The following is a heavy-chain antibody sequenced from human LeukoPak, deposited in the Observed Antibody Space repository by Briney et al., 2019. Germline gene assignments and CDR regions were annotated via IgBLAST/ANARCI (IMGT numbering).Heavy chain of an antibody. J-gene: IGHJ4*02. Sequence: GGSLRLSCAASGFPFSSYWMSWVRQAPGKGLEWVANIKGDGSEKYYVDSVKGRFTMSRDNGKNLLYLQMNSLRAEDTAVYYCARDGPSSPTHGEGGAYWGQGTPATVSS. V-gene: IGHV3-7*03. D-gene: IGHD4-17*01. CDR1: GFPFSSYW. CDR3: ARDGPSSPTHGEGGAY. CDR2: IKGDGSEK.